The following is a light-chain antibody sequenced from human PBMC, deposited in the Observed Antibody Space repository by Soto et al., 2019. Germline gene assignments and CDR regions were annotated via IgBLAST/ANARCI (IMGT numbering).Light chain of an antibody. CDR1: ESMSIW. CDR2: NAS. CDR3: QQYNSYPWT. J-gene: IGKJ1*01. Sequence: DIQMTQSPSTPSASVADRVTITRRSRESMSIWLAWDQQKPGKAPKLLIYNASTFKSGVPSRFSGSGSGTEFTLTISSLQSDDFATYYCQQYNSYPWTFGQGTKVEIK. V-gene: IGKV1-5*03.